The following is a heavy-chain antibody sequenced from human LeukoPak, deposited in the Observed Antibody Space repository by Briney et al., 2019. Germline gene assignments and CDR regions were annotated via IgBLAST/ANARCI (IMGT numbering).Heavy chain of an antibody. CDR3: AKTSLKDIVVVPAATPDGAFDI. Sequence: GGSLRLSCAGSGFTFSNYAMSWVRQAPGKGLEWVSAITGSGGSTYYADSVKGRFTISRDNSKNTLYLQMKSLRAEDTAVYYCAKTSLKDIVVVPAATPDGAFDIWGQGTMVTVSS. CDR2: ITGSGGST. V-gene: IGHV3-23*01. D-gene: IGHD2-2*01. CDR1: GFTFSNYA. J-gene: IGHJ3*02.